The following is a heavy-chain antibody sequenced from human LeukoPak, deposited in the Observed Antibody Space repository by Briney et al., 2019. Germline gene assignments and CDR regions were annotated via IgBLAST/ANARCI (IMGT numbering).Heavy chain of an antibody. CDR1: GGSISSSNW. J-gene: IGHJ3*02. CDR3: VRMGARYYDKGDAFDI. Sequence: SETLSLTCAVSGGSISSSNWWNWVRQPPGKGLEWIGEIYHSGSTNYNPSLKSRVTISVDKSKNQFSLKLSSVTAADTAVYYCVRMGARYYDKGDAFDIWGQGTMVTVSS. V-gene: IGHV4-4*02. CDR2: IYHSGST. D-gene: IGHD3-9*01.